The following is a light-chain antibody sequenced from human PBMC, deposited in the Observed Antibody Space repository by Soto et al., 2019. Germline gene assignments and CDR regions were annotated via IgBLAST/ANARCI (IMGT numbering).Light chain of an antibody. J-gene: IGKJ4*01. Sequence: DIQMTQSPSTLSASVGDRVTITCRASQSISNWLAWYQQKPGKAPKYLIYKASNLQSGVPSRFSGSGSGTEFTLTISSLQPDDFATYYCQQYDSYPLAFGGGTRVYIK. CDR2: KAS. CDR3: QQYDSYPLA. V-gene: IGKV1-5*03. CDR1: QSISNW.